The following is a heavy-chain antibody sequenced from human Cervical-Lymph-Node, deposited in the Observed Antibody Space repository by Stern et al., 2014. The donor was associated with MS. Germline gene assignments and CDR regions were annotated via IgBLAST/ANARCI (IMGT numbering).Heavy chain of an antibody. V-gene: IGHV2-70*01. CDR2: IDWDDDK. Sequence: ESGPALVKPTQTLTLTCTFSGFSLSTSGMCVSWIRQPPGKALEWLALIDWDDDKYYSTSLKTRLTISKDTSKNQVVLTMTNVDPVDTATYYCARIPYGDSYYYYYGMDVWGQGTTVTVSS. CDR1: GFSLSTSGMC. D-gene: IGHD4-17*01. J-gene: IGHJ6*02. CDR3: ARIPYGDSYYYYYGMDV.